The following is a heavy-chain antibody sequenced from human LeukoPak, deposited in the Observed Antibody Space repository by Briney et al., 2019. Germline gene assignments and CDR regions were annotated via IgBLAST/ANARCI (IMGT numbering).Heavy chain of an antibody. Sequence: PGGSLRLSCAASGFTFSSYSMNWVRQAPGKGLEWASSISSSSSYIYYADSVKGRFTISRDNAKNSLYLQMNSLRAEDTAVYYCARDSGYCGGDCPNSNWFDPWGQGTLVTVSS. D-gene: IGHD2-21*02. V-gene: IGHV3-21*01. CDR1: GFTFSSYS. CDR2: ISSSSSYI. J-gene: IGHJ5*02. CDR3: ARDSGYCGGDCPNSNWFDP.